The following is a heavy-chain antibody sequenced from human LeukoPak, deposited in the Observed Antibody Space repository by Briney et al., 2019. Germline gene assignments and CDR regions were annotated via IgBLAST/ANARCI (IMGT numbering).Heavy chain of an antibody. Sequence: GGSLRLSCAASGFTFSTYGMHWVRQAPGKGLEWVAVISYDGRNKYYAGSVKGRFTISRDNSKNTLYLQMNSLRAEDTAVYYCAKATPPRDGSNPDYWGQGTLVTVSS. V-gene: IGHV3-30*18. CDR2: ISYDGRNK. CDR3: AKATPPRDGSNPDY. CDR1: GFTFSTYG. D-gene: IGHD4-4*01. J-gene: IGHJ4*02.